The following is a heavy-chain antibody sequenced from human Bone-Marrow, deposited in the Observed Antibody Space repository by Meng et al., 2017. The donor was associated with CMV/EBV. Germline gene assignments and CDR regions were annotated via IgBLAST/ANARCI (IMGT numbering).Heavy chain of an antibody. J-gene: IGHJ4*02. D-gene: IGHD1-14*01. V-gene: IGHV4-34*01. CDR2: INHSGST. Sequence: VQLQHVGAVPLNPSGPLPPPCPVYGGSFSGYYWNWIRQPPGKGLEWIGEINHSGSTNYNPSLKSRVTISVDTSKNQFSLKLSSVTAADTAVYYCASIPHPSRRTHITDFDYWGQGTLVTVSS. CDR1: GGSFSGYY. CDR3: ASIPHPSRRTHITDFDY.